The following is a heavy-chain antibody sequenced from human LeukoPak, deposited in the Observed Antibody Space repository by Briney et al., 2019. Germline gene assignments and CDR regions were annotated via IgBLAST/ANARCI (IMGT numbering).Heavy chain of an antibody. V-gene: IGHV1-2*04. Sequence: ASVKVSCKASGYTFTSYAISWVRQAPGQGLEWMGWINPNSGGTNYAQKFQGWVTMTRDTSIRTAYMELNRLRSDDTAVYYCARGGITGTTRGPTRLNDAFDIWGQGTMVTVSS. CDR2: INPNSGGT. CDR3: ARGGITGTTRGPTRLNDAFDI. CDR1: GYTFTSYA. J-gene: IGHJ3*02. D-gene: IGHD1-20*01.